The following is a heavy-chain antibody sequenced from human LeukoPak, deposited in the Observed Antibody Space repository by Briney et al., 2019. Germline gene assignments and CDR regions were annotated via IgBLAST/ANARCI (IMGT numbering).Heavy chain of an antibody. Sequence: PGGSLRLSCAASGFSFSSFWMHWVRQAPGKGLVWVSGIKSDGAGTSYVDSVKGRFTISRDNAKNTLDLQMNSLRAEDTAVYYCARGGYGAYMGWGQGTLVTVSS. D-gene: IGHD4-17*01. CDR2: IKSDGAGT. J-gene: IGHJ4*02. V-gene: IGHV3-74*01. CDR3: ARGGYGAYMG. CDR1: GFSFSSFW.